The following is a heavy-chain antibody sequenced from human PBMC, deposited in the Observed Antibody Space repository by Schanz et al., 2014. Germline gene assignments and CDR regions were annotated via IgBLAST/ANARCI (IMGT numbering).Heavy chain of an antibody. CDR3: ARGRTFDY. CDR1: GGTFNSYT. Sequence: QVQLVQSGAEVKKPGPSVKVSCKASGGTFNSYTISWVRQAPGQGLEWMGMINPSGGSTTYAQKFQGRVTMTTDTSTTTAYMELSGLRSEDTAVYYCARGRTFDYWGQGTLVTVSS. CDR2: INPSGGST. J-gene: IGHJ4*02. V-gene: IGHV1-46*02.